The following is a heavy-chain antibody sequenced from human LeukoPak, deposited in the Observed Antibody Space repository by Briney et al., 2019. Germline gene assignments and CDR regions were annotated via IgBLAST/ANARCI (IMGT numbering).Heavy chain of an antibody. J-gene: IGHJ4*02. Sequence: ASVKVSCKASGGTFSNYALSGVRQAPGQGLDWMGWISAYNGNKVYAQELQGRVTMTTDTSTSTAYMELRSLRSDDTAVYYCARGLLLLYGDYDYWGQGTLVTVSS. CDR1: GGTFSNYA. V-gene: IGHV1-18*01. CDR3: ARGLLLLYGDYDY. D-gene: IGHD4-17*01. CDR2: ISAYNGNK.